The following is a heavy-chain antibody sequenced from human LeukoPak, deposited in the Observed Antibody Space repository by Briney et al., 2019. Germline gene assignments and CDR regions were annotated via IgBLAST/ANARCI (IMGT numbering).Heavy chain of an antibody. CDR3: ARSWKYCSSTSCYRKFDY. J-gene: IGHJ4*02. CDR2: IYTSGST. Sequence: SETLSLTCTVSGGSISGGSYYWSWIRQPAGKGLEWIGRIYTSGSTNYNPSLKSRVTISVDTSKNQFSLKLSSVTAADTAVYYCARSWKYCSSTSCYRKFDYWGQGTLVTVSS. D-gene: IGHD2-2*01. V-gene: IGHV4-61*02. CDR1: GGSISGGSYY.